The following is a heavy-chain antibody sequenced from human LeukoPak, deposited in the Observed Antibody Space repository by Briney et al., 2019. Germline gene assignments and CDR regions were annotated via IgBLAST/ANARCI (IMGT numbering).Heavy chain of an antibody. CDR2: IRSKAYGGTT. CDR1: GFSFGDFV. J-gene: IGHJ4*02. V-gene: IGHV3-49*04. Sequence: GGSLRLSCTASGFSFGDFVMSWVRQAPGKGLEWVAFIRSKAYGGTTEYAASVKGRFTISRDDSKSIAYLQMNSLKTEDTAVYYCNRKGCQRVYWGQGTLVTVSS. CDR3: NRKGCQRVY.